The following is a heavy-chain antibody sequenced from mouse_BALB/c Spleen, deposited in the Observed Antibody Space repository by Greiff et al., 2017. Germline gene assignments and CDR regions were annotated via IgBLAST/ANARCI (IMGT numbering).Heavy chain of an antibody. CDR1: GYTFTSYY. Sequence: VKLQQSGAELVKPGASVKLSCKASGYTFTSYYMYWVKQRPGQGLEWIGEINPSNGGTNFNEKFKSKATLTVDKSSSTAYMQLSSLTSEDSAVYYCTRYDYDVAWFAYWGQGTLVTVSA. CDR2: INPSNGGT. J-gene: IGHJ3*01. D-gene: IGHD2-4*01. CDR3: TRYDYDVAWFAY. V-gene: IGHV1S81*02.